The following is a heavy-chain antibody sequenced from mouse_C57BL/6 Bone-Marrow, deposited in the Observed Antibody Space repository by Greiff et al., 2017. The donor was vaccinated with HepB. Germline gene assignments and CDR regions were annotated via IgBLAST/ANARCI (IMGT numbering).Heavy chain of an antibody. Sequence: QVQLQQSGAELVKPGASVKISCKASGYAFSSYWMNWVKQRPGKGLEWIGQIYPGDGDTNYNGKFKGKATLTADKSSSTAYVQLSSLTSEDSAVYFCARSYYGSGGYWGQGTTLTVSS. D-gene: IGHD1-1*01. CDR2: IYPGDGDT. CDR1: GYAFSSYW. J-gene: IGHJ2*01. CDR3: ARSYYGSGGY. V-gene: IGHV1-80*01.